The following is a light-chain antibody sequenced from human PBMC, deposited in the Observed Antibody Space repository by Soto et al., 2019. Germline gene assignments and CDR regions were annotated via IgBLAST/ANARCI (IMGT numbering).Light chain of an antibody. V-gene: IGKV1-9*01. Sequence: DIQLTQSPSFLSASVGDRVTITCRASQDINTYLAWYQQKPGKAPKLLTFAASTLQNGVPSRFSVSGAGTEFTLTITSLQPEDFATYYCQQRKSYPITFGQGTRLEIK. CDR2: AAS. CDR3: QQRKSYPIT. J-gene: IGKJ5*01. CDR1: QDINTY.